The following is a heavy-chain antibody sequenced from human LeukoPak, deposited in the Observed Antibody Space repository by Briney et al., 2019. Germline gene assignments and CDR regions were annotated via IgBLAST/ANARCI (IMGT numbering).Heavy chain of an antibody. CDR2: IYYRGRT. CDR3: ARIPDGDSYGWFSS. V-gene: IGHV4-31*03. Sequence: SETLSLTCTVSGGSISSGAYYWSWIRQYPGEGLEWIGYIYYRGRTNYNPSLKSRVTISLDTSKNQFSLNLISVTAADTAVYFCARIPDGDSYGWFSSWDQGTLVTVSS. J-gene: IGHJ5*02. D-gene: IGHD5-18*01. CDR1: GGSISSGAYY.